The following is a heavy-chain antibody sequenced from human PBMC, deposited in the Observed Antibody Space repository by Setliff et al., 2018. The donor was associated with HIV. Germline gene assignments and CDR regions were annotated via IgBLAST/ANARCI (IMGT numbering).Heavy chain of an antibody. CDR1: GYTFTKFD. CDR3: ARARRDSYDRGRRNHYYIDV. Sequence: ASVKVSCKASGYTFTKFDINWVRQATGQGLEWMGWMNPNSGNTGFAQEFQGRVTMTRDTSISTAYMELNNLKFEDTAVYYCARARRDSYDRGRRNHYYIDVWGKGTTVTVSS. V-gene: IGHV1-8*01. J-gene: IGHJ6*03. CDR2: MNPNSGNT. D-gene: IGHD3-22*01.